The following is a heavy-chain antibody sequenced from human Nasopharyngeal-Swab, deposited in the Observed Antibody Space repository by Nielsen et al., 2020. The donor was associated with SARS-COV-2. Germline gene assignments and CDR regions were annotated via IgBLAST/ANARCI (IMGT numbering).Heavy chain of an antibody. CDR1: GYTFTGYY. Sequence: ASVKVSCKASGYTFTGYYMHWVRQAPGQGLEWMGRINPNSGGTNYAQKFQGRVTMTRDTSISTAYMELSRPRSDDTAVYYCARDPDEFVRWELLRYFDYWGQGTLVTVSS. CDR2: INPNSGGT. J-gene: IGHJ4*02. D-gene: IGHD1-26*01. V-gene: IGHV1-2*06. CDR3: ARDPDEFVRWELLRYFDY.